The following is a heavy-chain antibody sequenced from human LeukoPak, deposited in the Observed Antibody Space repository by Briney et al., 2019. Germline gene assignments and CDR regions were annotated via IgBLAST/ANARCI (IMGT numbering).Heavy chain of an antibody. J-gene: IGHJ4*02. V-gene: IGHV3-30*03. CDR3: TTVPKAY. CDR1: GFTFSSYG. Sequence: PGGSLRLSCAASGFTFSSYGMHWVRQAPGKGLEWVAVISYDGSNKYYADSVKGRFTISRDNSKNTLYLQMNSLKTEDTAVYYCTTVPKAYWGQGTLVTVSS. CDR2: ISYDGSNK. D-gene: IGHD2-21*01.